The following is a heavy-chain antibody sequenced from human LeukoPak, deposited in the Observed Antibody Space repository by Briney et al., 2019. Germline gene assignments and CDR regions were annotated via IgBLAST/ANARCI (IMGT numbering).Heavy chain of an antibody. CDR3: ARDLTHRRNYDNSGYQIVPAF. Sequence: ASVKVSCKASGGTFSSYAISWVRQAPGQGLGWMGGIIPIFGTANYAQKFQGRVTITADKSTSTAYMELSSLRSEDTAVYYCARDLTHRRNYDNSGYQIVPAFWGQGTLVTVSS. CDR1: GGTFSSYA. V-gene: IGHV1-69*06. J-gene: IGHJ4*02. D-gene: IGHD3-22*01. CDR2: IIPIFGTA.